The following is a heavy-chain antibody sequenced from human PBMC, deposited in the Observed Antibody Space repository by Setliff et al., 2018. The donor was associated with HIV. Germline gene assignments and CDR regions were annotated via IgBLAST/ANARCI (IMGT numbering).Heavy chain of an antibody. J-gene: IGHJ6*02. CDR1: GYSFTSYW. CDR2: IYPGDTDT. Sequence: PGESLKISCKGSGYSFTSYWIGWVRQMPGKGLEWMGIIYPGDTDTRYSPSFQGQVTISADKSISTAYLQWSSLTASDTAMYYCARQSSSGWPYYYYYGMDVWGQGTTVTVSS. D-gene: IGHD6-19*01. V-gene: IGHV5-51*01. CDR3: ARQSSSGWPYYYYYGMDV.